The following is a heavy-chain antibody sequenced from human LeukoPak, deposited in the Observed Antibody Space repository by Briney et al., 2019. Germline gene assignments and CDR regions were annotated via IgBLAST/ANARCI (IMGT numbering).Heavy chain of an antibody. Sequence: GGSLRLSCATSAFIFSNYSMSWVRQAPGKGLGWVSARSAGADSTYYSDSVQGRFTISRDNSRNTLYLQMSGLRAEDTAVYFCATGDKGDYEFWGQGTVVTVSS. CDR3: ATGDKGDYEF. D-gene: IGHD4-17*01. CDR1: AFIFSNYS. CDR2: RSAGADST. V-gene: IGHV3-23*01. J-gene: IGHJ4*02.